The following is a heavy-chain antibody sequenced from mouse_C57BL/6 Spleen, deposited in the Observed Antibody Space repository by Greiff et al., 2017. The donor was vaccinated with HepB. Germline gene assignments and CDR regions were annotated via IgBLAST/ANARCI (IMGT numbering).Heavy chain of an antibody. Sequence: EVQLQQSGPELVKPGASVKMSCKASGYTFTDYNMHWVKQSHGKSLEWIGYINPNNGGTSYNQKFKGKATLTVNKSSSTAYMELRSLTSEESAVYYCARSNYYGSGGYAMDYWGQGTSVTVSS. CDR1: GYTFTDYN. CDR3: ARSNYYGSGGYAMDY. D-gene: IGHD1-1*01. V-gene: IGHV1-22*01. CDR2: INPNNGGT. J-gene: IGHJ4*01.